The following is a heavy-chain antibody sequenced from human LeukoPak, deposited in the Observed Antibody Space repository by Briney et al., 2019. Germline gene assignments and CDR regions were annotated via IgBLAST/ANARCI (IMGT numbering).Heavy chain of an antibody. V-gene: IGHV1-46*01. CDR2: INPSGGGT. Sequence: ASVKVSCKASGYTFTSYYMHWVRQAPGQGLEWMGIINPSGGGTSYAQKFQGRVTMTRDTSTSAVYMELSSLRSEDTAVYYCARDPRETGYSSGWAWFDPWGQGTLVTVSS. J-gene: IGHJ5*02. D-gene: IGHD6-19*01. CDR1: GYTFTSYY. CDR3: ARDPRETGYSSGWAWFDP.